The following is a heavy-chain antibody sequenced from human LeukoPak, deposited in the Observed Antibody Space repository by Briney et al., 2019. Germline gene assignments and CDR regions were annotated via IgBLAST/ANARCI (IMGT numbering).Heavy chain of an antibody. CDR1: GFLFNSYC. J-gene: IGHJ5*02. CDR2: LSYDGSDT. Sequence: PGGSLRLSCGASGFLFNSYCMHWVRQAPGKGLEWVAALSYDGSDTYYVDSVKGRFTISRDNSKDTLYLQMNSLRPEDTAVYYCARGGHLVVVAALDPWGQGTLVTVSS. D-gene: IGHD2-21*02. V-gene: IGHV3-30*14. CDR3: ARGGHLVVVAALDP.